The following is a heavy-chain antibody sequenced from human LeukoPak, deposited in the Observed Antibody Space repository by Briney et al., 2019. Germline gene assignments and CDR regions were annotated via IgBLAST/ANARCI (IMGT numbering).Heavy chain of an antibody. CDR2: ISGSGDST. Sequence: PGGSLRLSCAASGFTFSRYAMSWVRQAPGKGLEWVSAISGSGDSTYYADSVRGRFTISRDNSKNTLYLQMNSLRAEDTAVYYCAKPFKAGHNWFDPWGQGTLVTVSS. CDR1: GFTFSRYA. CDR3: AKPFKAGHNWFDP. D-gene: IGHD6-19*01. J-gene: IGHJ5*02. V-gene: IGHV3-23*01.